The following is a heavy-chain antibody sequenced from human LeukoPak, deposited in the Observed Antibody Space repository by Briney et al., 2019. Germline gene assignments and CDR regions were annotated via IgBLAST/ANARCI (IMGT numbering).Heavy chain of an antibody. V-gene: IGHV1-69*05. CDR3: ARSLAAAGKPTYDY. CDR1: GGTFSSYA. CDR2: IIPIFGTA. Sequence: SVKVSCKASGGTFSSYAISWVRQAPGQGLEWMGGIIPIFGTANYAQKLQGRVTMTTDTSTSTAYMELRSLRSDDTAVYYCARSLAAAGKPTYDYWGQGTLVTVSS. J-gene: IGHJ4*02. D-gene: IGHD6-13*01.